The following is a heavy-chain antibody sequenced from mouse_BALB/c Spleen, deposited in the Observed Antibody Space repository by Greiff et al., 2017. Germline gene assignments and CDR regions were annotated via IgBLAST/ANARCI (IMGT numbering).Heavy chain of an antibody. D-gene: IGHD1-1*01. J-gene: IGHJ2*01. CDR2: IDPANGNT. Sequence: EVQLQQSGAELVKPGASVKLSCTASGFNIKDTYMHWVKQRPEQGLEWIGRIDPANGNTKYDPKFQGKATITADTSSNTAYLQLSSLTSEDTAVYYCAREGYYGRSSDYWGQGTTLTVSA. V-gene: IGHV14-3*02. CDR1: GFNIKDTY. CDR3: AREGYYGRSSDY.